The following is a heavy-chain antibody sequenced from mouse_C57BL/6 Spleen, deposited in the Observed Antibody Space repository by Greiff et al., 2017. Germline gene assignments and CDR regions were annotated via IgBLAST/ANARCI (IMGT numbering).Heavy chain of an antibody. CDR1: GYTFTSYD. CDR3: ARSGIYYDYTGAY. CDR2: IYPRDGST. D-gene: IGHD2-4*01. V-gene: IGHV1-85*01. J-gene: IGHJ3*01. Sequence: VQLQESGPELVKPGASVKLSCKASGYTFTSYDINWVKQRPGQGLEWIGWIYPRDGSTKYNEKFKGKATLTVDTSSSTAYMELHSLTSEDSAVYFCARSGIYYDYTGAYWGQGTLVTVSA.